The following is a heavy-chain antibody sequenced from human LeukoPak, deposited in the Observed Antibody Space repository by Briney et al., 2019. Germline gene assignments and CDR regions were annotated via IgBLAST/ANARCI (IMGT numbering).Heavy chain of an antibody. D-gene: IGHD6-19*01. Sequence: GGSLRLSCAASGFIFSSYAMSWVRQAPGKGLEWVSTISGDGGSTYYADSVKGRFTISRDNSKNTLYLQINSLRAEDTAVYYCAKGREVAGTDYFDYWGQGTLVTVSS. CDR3: AKGREVAGTDYFDY. J-gene: IGHJ4*02. CDR2: ISGDGGST. V-gene: IGHV3-23*01. CDR1: GFIFSSYA.